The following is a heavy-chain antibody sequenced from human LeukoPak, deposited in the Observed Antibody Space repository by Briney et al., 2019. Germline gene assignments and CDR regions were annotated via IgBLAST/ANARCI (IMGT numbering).Heavy chain of an antibody. CDR2: ISSSSRYM. Sequence: GGSLRLSCAASGFTFSNYNMNWVRQAPGKGLEWVSVISSSSRYMYYADSVKGRFTISRDNAKNSLYLQMNSLRAEDTAVYYCARGTVPATAFVDYWGQGTLVTVSS. CDR3: ARGTVPATAFVDY. J-gene: IGHJ4*02. V-gene: IGHV3-21*06. D-gene: IGHD2-2*01. CDR1: GFTFSNYN.